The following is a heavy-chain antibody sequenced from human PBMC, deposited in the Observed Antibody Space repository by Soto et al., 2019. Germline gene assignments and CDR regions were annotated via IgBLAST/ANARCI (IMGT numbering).Heavy chain of an antibody. Sequence: GESLKISCHGSGDIFTSYWITWGRQMPGKGLERMGRIDLSDSYTHYSPSFQGHVTISVDKSISTAYLQWNSLTASDTAMYYCARLPSGSNWYIRPFDPWGQGTLVTVSS. D-gene: IGHD6-13*01. CDR1: GDIFTSYW. CDR3: ARLPSGSNWYIRPFDP. J-gene: IGHJ5*02. CDR2: IDLSDSYT. V-gene: IGHV5-10-1*01.